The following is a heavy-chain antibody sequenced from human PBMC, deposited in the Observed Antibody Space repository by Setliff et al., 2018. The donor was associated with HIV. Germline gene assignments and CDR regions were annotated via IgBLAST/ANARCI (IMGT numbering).Heavy chain of an antibody. Sequence: GGSLRLSCAASGFTLSSNHMTWVRQAPGKGLEWVSFIYSDGRTYHADSVKGLFSISRDNSKNMMHLQMNGLGPEDTAVYYCAKGVKWLDPWGQGTLVTVSS. V-gene: IGHV3-53*01. CDR3: AKGVKWLDP. CDR1: GFTLSSNH. CDR2: IYSDGRT. D-gene: IGHD3-16*01. J-gene: IGHJ5*02.